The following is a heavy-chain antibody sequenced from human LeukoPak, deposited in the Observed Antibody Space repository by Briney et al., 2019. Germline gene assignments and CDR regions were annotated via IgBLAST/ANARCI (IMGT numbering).Heavy chain of an antibody. Sequence: SETLSLTCTVSGGSISSGGYYWSWIRQHPGKGLEWIGYIYSSGSTYDNPSLKSRVTISVDTSKNHFSLKLSSVTAADTAVFYCARENSGSYREFDYWGQGTLVTVSS. CDR3: ARENSGSYREFDY. D-gene: IGHD1-26*01. CDR2: IYSSGST. V-gene: IGHV4-31*03. CDR1: GGSISSGGYY. J-gene: IGHJ4*02.